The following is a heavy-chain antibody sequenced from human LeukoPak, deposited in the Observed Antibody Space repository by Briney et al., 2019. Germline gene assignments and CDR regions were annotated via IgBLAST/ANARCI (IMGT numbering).Heavy chain of an antibody. CDR2: IKGDGSET. V-gene: IGHV3-7*01. CDR1: GSGFTFSEYW. J-gene: IGHJ6*03. Sequence: GGSLRLSCVASGSGFTFSEYWVGWVRQAPGERLEWVANIKGDGSETYYVDSVKGRFSVSRDNSKNSVYLQMSSLRGDDTALYRCAREAYCGGPSCFAVNYMDVWGKGTTVTVSS. CDR3: AREAYCGGPSCFAVNYMDV. D-gene: IGHD2-21*01.